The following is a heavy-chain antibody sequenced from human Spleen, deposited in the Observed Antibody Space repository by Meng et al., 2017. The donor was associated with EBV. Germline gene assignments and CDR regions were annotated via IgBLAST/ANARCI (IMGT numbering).Heavy chain of an antibody. J-gene: IGHJ5*02. CDR1: GDSISSNNW. V-gene: IGHV4-4*02. Sequence: QVQLQESGPGLVKPSETLSLTCAVSGDSISSNNWWSWVRQPPGKGLEWIGEIYHSGSTNYNPSLKSRVTISIDKSENQFSLKLTSVTAADTALYYCARDRGAQYSGWFDPWGPGTLVTVSS. CDR3: ARDRGAQYSGWFDP. D-gene: IGHD6-6*01. CDR2: IYHSGST.